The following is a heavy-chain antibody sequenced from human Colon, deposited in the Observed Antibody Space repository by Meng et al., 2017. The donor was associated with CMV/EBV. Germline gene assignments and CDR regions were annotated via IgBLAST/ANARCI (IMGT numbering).Heavy chain of an antibody. CDR1: GVTISSYT. CDR3: AKSYSTSETGYFDY. J-gene: IGHJ4*02. V-gene: IGHV1-69*05. D-gene: IGHD5-18*01. Sequence: ASGVTISSYTINWVRQAPGQGLEWMGGIIPVFGTTNYAQPFQGRVTVTMDESTNTAYMELNSLRSEDTAVYYCAKSYSTSETGYFDYWGQGTLVTVSS. CDR2: IIPVFGTT.